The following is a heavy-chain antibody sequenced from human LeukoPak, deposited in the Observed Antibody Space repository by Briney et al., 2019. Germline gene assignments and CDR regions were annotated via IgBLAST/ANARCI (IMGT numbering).Heavy chain of an antibody. CDR1: GGSIRSYY. D-gene: IGHD3-22*01. CDR3: ARDDYDSSGYYTDAFDI. CDR2: IYHSGST. J-gene: IGHJ3*02. V-gene: IGHV4-59*12. Sequence: SETLSLTCTVSGGSIRSYYWSWIRRSPGKGLEWIGYIYHSGSTYYNPSLKSRVTISVDRSKNQFSLKLSSVTAADTAVYYCARDDYDSSGYYTDAFDIWGQGTMVTVSS.